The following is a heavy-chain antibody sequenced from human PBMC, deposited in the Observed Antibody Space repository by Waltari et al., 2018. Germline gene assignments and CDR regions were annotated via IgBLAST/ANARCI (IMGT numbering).Heavy chain of an antibody. J-gene: IGHJ4*02. CDR1: GFTFSRYS. D-gene: IGHD3-10*01. Sequence: EVQLVASGGGLVKPGGSLRLSCAASGFTFSRYSRNWVRKAPGKGLEWVSSISSSSSYIYYADSVKGRFTISRDNAKNSLYLQMNSLRAEDTAVYYCARALVRGGPSGGDYWGQGTLVTVSS. CDR2: ISSSSSYI. V-gene: IGHV3-21*01. CDR3: ARALVRGGPSGGDY.